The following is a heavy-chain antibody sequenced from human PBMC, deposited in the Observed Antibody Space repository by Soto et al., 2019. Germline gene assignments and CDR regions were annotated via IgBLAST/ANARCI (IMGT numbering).Heavy chain of an antibody. J-gene: IGHJ4*02. CDR3: ARPTYYYDSSGPPAY. CDR1: GFPFSSYS. D-gene: IGHD3-22*01. V-gene: IGHV3-48*01. CDR2: ISSSSSTI. Sequence: GGSLRLSCAASGFPFSSYSMNWVRQAPGKGLEWVSYISSSSSTIFYTDSVKGRFTVSRDNAKNSLYLQMNSLRAEDTAVYYYARPTYYYDSSGPPAYWGQGTLVTVSS.